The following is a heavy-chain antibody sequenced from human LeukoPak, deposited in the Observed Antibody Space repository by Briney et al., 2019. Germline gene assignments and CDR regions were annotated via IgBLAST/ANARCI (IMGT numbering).Heavy chain of an antibody. CDR1: GYRFTSYW. V-gene: IGHV5-51*01. CDR2: IYPGDSDT. Sequence: GESLKISCKGSGYRFTSYWIGWVRQMPGKGLEWMGIIYPGDSDTRYSPSFQGQVTISADKSISTAYLQWSSLKASDTAMYYCARLRVAVAATDAFDIWGQGTMVTVSS. D-gene: IGHD6-19*01. J-gene: IGHJ3*02. CDR3: ARLRVAVAATDAFDI.